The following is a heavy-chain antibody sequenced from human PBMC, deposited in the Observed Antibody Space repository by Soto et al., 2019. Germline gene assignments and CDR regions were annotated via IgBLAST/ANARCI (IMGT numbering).Heavy chain of an antibody. Sequence: QVQLVQSGAEVKKPGASVKVSCKASGYTFSSYGISWVRQAPGQGLEWMGWISAYNGNTNHAQKLQGRVTMTTDTSTSTVYMELRSLRSDDTALYYCARDHHVYGDGFDYWGQGTLVTVSS. J-gene: IGHJ4*02. CDR1: GYTFSSYG. V-gene: IGHV1-18*04. CDR3: ARDHHVYGDGFDY. CDR2: ISAYNGNT. D-gene: IGHD4-17*01.